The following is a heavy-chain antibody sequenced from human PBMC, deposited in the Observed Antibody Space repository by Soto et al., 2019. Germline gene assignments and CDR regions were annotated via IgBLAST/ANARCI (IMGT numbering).Heavy chain of an antibody. CDR2: IYYSGST. J-gene: IGHJ4*02. Sequence: SETLSPTCTVSGGSISSGGYYWSWIRQHPGKGLEWIGYIYYSGSTYYNPSLKSRVTISVDTSKNQFSLKLSSVTAADTVVYYCARDQLYYFDYWGQGTLVTVSS. V-gene: IGHV4-31*03. D-gene: IGHD6-6*01. CDR1: GGSISSGGYY. CDR3: ARDQLYYFDY.